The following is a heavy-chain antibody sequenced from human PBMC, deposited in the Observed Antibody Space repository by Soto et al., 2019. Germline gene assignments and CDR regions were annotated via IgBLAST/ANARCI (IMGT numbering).Heavy chain of an antibody. J-gene: IGHJ4*02. CDR1: GFTFSSYA. CDR2: ISGSGGST. CDR3: AKTVDFWSGYYGNRQYYFDY. V-gene: IGHV3-23*01. Sequence: EVQLLESGGGLVQPGGSLRLSCAASGFTFSSYAMSWVRQAPGKGLEWVSAISGSGGSTYYADSVKGRFTSSRDNSKNTLYLQMNSLRAEDTAVYYCAKTVDFWSGYYGNRQYYFDYWGQGTLVTVSS. D-gene: IGHD3-3*01.